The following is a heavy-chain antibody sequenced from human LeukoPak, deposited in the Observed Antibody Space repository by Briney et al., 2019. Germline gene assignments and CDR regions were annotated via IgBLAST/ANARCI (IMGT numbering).Heavy chain of an antibody. D-gene: IGHD3-22*01. CDR1: GFTVSSNY. J-gene: IGHJ4*02. V-gene: IGHV3-66*01. CDR3: AKDDLLYDAAHYFDY. CDR2: IYSGGRT. Sequence: GGSLRLSCAASGFTVSSNYMSWVRQAPGKGLEWVSVIYSGGRTYYADSVKSRFPISRDNSKNTLYLQMNSLRAEDTAVYYCAKDDLLYDAAHYFDYWGQGTLVTVSS.